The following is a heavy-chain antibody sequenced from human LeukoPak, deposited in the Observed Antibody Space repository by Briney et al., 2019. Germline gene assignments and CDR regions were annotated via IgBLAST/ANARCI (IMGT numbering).Heavy chain of an antibody. CDR1: GFTFSSYG. CDR2: IAYDGSDK. Sequence: GGSLRLSCAASGFTFSSYGMQWVRQAPGKGLEWLTIIAYDGSDKYYADPVKGRFTISRDNSKNTLYLQMNSLRPEDTAVYYCAKDLTGTFGAISSWGQGTLVTVSS. D-gene: IGHD3-16*01. J-gene: IGHJ5*02. CDR3: AKDLTGTFGAISS. V-gene: IGHV3-30*18.